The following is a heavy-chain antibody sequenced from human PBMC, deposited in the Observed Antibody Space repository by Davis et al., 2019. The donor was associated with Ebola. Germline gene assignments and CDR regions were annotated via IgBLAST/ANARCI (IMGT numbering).Heavy chain of an antibody. J-gene: IGHJ6*02. CDR1: GGSFSGYY. CDR3: ARGGYDFWSGYYYGYGMDV. CDR2: INYSGST. V-gene: IGHV4-34*01. Sequence: MPSETLSLTCAVYGGSFSGYYWSWIRQPPGKGLEWIGEINYSGSTNYNPSLKSRVTISVDTSKNQFSLKLSSVTAADTAVYYCARGGYDFWSGYYYGYGMDVWGQGTTVTVSS. D-gene: IGHD3-3*01.